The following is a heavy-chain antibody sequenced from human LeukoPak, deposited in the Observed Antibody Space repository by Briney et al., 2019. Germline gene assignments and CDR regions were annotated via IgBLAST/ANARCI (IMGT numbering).Heavy chain of an antibody. CDR3: ATDLKKGDSGCFDY. CDR2: INANTGNP. V-gene: IGHV7-4-1*02. Sequence: ASVKVSCKASGYTFTSSALNWVRQAPGQGLEWMGWINANTGNPTYAQGFTGRFVFSLDTSVSTAYLHISSLEAEDTAIYYCATDLKKGDSGCFDYWGQGTLVTVSS. CDR1: GYTFTSSA. J-gene: IGHJ4*02. D-gene: IGHD6-19*01.